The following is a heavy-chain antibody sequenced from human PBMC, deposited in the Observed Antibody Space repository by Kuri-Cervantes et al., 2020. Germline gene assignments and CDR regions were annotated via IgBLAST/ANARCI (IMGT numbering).Heavy chain of an antibody. D-gene: IGHD2-2*01. V-gene: IGHV4-61*02. CDR2: IYTSGST. CDR3: ARLTSTSSYWFDP. J-gene: IGHJ5*02. Sequence: SETLSLTCTVSGGSISSGSYYWSWIRQPAGKGLEWIGRIYTSGSTNYNPSLKSRVTISVDTSKNQFSLKLSSVTAADTAVYYCARLTSTSSYWFDPWGQGTLVTVSS. CDR1: GGSISSGSYY.